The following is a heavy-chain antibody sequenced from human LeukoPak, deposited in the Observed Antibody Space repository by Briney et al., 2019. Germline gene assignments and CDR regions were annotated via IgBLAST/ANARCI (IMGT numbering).Heavy chain of an antibody. CDR2: VSPYNGNT. CDR3: ARNGRVRRVVKDLFEY. V-gene: IGHV1-18*04. CDR1: GYTFTDYY. Sequence: ASVKVSCKASGYTFTDYYIHWVRQAPGQGVEWMGRVSPYNGNTYYSQRFQDRVIITKDTSTGTAYMDLRDLRTDDTAMYYCARNGRVRRVVKDLFEYWGQGTLVAVSS. D-gene: IGHD3-10*01. J-gene: IGHJ4*02.